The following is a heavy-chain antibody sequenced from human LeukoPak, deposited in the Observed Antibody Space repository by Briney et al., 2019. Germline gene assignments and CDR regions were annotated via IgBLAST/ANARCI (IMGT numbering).Heavy chain of an antibody. CDR3: ARDPKKANCSGGSCYLTHAFDI. CDR2: IYYSGST. Sequence: SQTLSLTCTVSGGAISSGGYYWSWIRQHPGKGLEWIGYIYYSGSTYYNPSLKSRVTISVDTSKSQFSLKLSSVTAADTAVYYSARDPKKANCSGGSCYLTHAFDIWGQGTMVTVSS. CDR1: GGAISSGGYY. J-gene: IGHJ3*02. V-gene: IGHV4-31*03. D-gene: IGHD2-15*01.